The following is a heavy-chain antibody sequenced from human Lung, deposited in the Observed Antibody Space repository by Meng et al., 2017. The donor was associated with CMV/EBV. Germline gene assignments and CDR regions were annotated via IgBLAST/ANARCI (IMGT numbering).Heavy chain of an antibody. D-gene: IGHD1-26*01. V-gene: IGHV1-2*02. CDR3: EKGPIVSGSYFVVFWFDP. CDR1: TLNGYK. CDR2: MKRNNGGK. J-gene: IGHJ5*02. Sequence: TLNGYKRYGMQQEREEGLEWMGWMKRNNGGKSYAQKLQDRVSMTRDTCISTAYMELSRLRSDETDVYYCEKGPIVSGSYFVVFWFDPWGQGTLVTVSS.